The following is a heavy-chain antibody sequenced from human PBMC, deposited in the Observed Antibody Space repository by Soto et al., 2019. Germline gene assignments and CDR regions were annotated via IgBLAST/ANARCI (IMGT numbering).Heavy chain of an antibody. Sequence: EVQLVESGGDLVQPGGSLRLSCAASGFTFSNHWMSWVRQAPGNGLEWVANIKHDGSEDYYVDSVKGRFTISRDNAKNSLYLQLNSLSVEDAAVYYCVRGGGALDYWGQGTLVTVSS. CDR1: GFTFSNHW. CDR2: IKHDGSED. V-gene: IGHV3-7*04. J-gene: IGHJ4*02. D-gene: IGHD2-21*01. CDR3: VRGGGALDY.